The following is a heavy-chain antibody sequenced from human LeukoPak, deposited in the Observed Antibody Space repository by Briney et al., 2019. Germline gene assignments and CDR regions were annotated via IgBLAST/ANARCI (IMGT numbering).Heavy chain of an antibody. CDR3: ARGGGVDILTGFQY. J-gene: IGHJ4*02. D-gene: IGHD3-9*01. V-gene: IGHV1-69*04. CDR1: GGTFTNYA. Sequence: SVKVSCKASGGTFTNYAINWVRQAPGQGLEWMGRIIPILDVTNYAQKFQGRVTITADQSTSTAYMELRSLRSEATAVYYCARGGGVDILTGFQYWGQGTLVTVSS. CDR2: IIPILDVT.